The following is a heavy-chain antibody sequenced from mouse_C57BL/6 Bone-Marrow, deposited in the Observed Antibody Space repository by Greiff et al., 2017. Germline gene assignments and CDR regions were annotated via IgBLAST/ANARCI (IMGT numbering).Heavy chain of an antibody. V-gene: IGHV1-61*01. CDR3: ARWGGYDGY. J-gene: IGHJ2*01. CDR1: GYTFTSYW. Sequence: VQLQQPGAELVRPGSSVKLSCKASGYTFTSYWIDWVKQRPGQGLEWIGNIYPSDSETHYNQKFKDKATLTVDKSSSTAYMQLSSLTSEDSAVYYCARWGGYDGYWCQGTTLTVSS. D-gene: IGHD2-2*01. CDR2: IYPSDSET.